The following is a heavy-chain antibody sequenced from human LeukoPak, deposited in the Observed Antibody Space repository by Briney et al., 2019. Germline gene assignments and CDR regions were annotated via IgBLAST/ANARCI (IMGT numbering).Heavy chain of an antibody. J-gene: IGHJ4*02. CDR3: ASGMATITPFDY. D-gene: IGHD5-24*01. CDR2: IYYSGST. CDR1: GGSISSYY. Sequence: PSQTLSLTWTVSGGSISSYYWSWIRQPPGKGLEWIGYIYYSGSTNYNPSLKSRVTMSVDTSKNQFSLKLSSVSAADTAVYYCASGMATITPFDYWGQGTLVTVSS. V-gene: IGHV4-59*01.